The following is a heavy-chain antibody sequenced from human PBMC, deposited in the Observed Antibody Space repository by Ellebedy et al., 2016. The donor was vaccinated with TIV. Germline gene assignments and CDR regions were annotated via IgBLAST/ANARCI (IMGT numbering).Heavy chain of an antibody. CDR1: GGSIISNNDY. Sequence: MPSETLSLTCTVSGGSIISNNDYWDWIRQPPGKGLEWIGSVFRSGTIYHNPSLRSRVSISVDTSKNQFSLNLSSVTAADTAVYYCARHLEVRGDLYGMDVWGQGISVTVSS. V-gene: IGHV4-39*01. CDR3: ARHLEVRGDLYGMDV. CDR2: VFRSGTI. J-gene: IGHJ6*02. D-gene: IGHD3-10*01.